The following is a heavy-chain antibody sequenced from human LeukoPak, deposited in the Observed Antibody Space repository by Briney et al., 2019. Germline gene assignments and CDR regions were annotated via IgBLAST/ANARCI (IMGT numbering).Heavy chain of an antibody. CDR2: ISSSSSYI. D-gene: IGHD3-22*01. CDR1: GFTFSSYS. Sequence: GGSLRLSCAASGFTFSSYSMNWVRQAQGKGLEWVSSISSSSSYIYYADSVRGRFTISRDNAKNSLYLQMNSLRAEDTAVYYCARYDSSGYCPFDYWGQGTLVTVSS. J-gene: IGHJ4*02. CDR3: ARYDSSGYCPFDY. V-gene: IGHV3-21*01.